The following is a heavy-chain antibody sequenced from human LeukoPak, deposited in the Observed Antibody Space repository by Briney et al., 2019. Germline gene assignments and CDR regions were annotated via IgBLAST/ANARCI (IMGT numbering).Heavy chain of an antibody. CDR2: IIPKSGAT. CDR3: ARDLRSGGVTYGQDS. D-gene: IGHD5-18*01. Sequence: EASVKVSCKASGYTFSDYFIHWVRQAPGQGLEWMGWIIPKSGATNYAQRFRDRVTVTSDTSTAYMDLSRLTSDDTAVYYCARDLRSGGVTYGQDSWGQGTLVTVSS. J-gene: IGHJ4*02. CDR1: GYTFSDYF. V-gene: IGHV1-2*02.